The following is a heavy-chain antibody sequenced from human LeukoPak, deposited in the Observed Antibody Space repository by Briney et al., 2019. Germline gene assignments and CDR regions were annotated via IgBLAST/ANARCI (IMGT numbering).Heavy chain of an antibody. CDR2: ISSGGGST. CDR3: ARRSGSYYGGDAFDI. D-gene: IGHD3-10*01. J-gene: IGHJ3*02. CDR1: GFTFSSYG. V-gene: IGHV3-23*01. Sequence: PGGSLRLSCAASGFTFSSYGMSWVRQAPGKALEWVSGISSGGGSTHYADSVKGRFTISRDNSKNTLYLQMNSLRAEDTALYYCARRSGSYYGGDAFDIWGQGTMVTVSS.